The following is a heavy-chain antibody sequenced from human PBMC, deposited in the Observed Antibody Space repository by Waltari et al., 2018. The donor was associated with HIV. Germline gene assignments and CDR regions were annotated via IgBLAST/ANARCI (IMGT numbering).Heavy chain of an antibody. D-gene: IGHD1-26*01. CDR1: GGSLSSYY. Sequence: QVQLQESGPGLVTPSETLSLTCTVAGGSLSSYYWSWIRQPPGTGLEWIGYIYYSGSTNYNPSLKSRVTISVDTSKNQFSLKLSSVTAADTAVYYCAAAGSWLPWFDPWGQGTLVTVSS. CDR2: IYYSGST. J-gene: IGHJ5*02. V-gene: IGHV4-59*01. CDR3: AAAGSWLPWFDP.